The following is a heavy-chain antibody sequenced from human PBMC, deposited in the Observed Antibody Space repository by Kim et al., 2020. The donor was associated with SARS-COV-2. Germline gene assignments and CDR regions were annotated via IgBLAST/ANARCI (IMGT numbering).Heavy chain of an antibody. D-gene: IGHD1-26*01. J-gene: IGHJ4*02. V-gene: IGHV1-3*01. Sequence: ASVKVSCKAFGYIFTSYAMHWVRQAPGQRLEWLGWINAGNGDTKYSQKFQGRVTITRDTSASTAYMELSSLRSEDTAVYYCARDLMLGWELFDYWGQGTLVTVSS. CDR2: INAGNGDT. CDR1: GYIFTSYA. CDR3: ARDLMLGWELFDY.